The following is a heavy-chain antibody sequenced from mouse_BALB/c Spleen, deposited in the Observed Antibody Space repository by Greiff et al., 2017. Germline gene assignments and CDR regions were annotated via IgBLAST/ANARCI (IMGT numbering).Heavy chain of an antibody. CDR1: GFTFSSYT. CDR3: TRDNGPWFAY. J-gene: IGHJ3*01. D-gene: IGHD1-1*02. CDR2: ISSGGSYT. Sequence: EVKLVESGGGLVKPGGSLKLSCAASGFTFSSYTMSWVRQTPEKRLEWVATISSGGSYTYYPDSVKGRFTISRDNAKNTLYLQMSSLKSEDTAMYYCTRDNGPWFAYWGQGTLVTVSA. V-gene: IGHV5-6-4*01.